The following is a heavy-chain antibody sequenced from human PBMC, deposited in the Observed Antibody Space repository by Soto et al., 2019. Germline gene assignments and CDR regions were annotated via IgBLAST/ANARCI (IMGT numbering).Heavy chain of an antibody. V-gene: IGHV4-30-4*01. D-gene: IGHD1-1*01. CDR1: GDSISSGDYY. Sequence: SETLSLTCTVSGDSISSGDYYWSWIRQPPGKGLEWIGYIYDSGSTHYNPSLRSRVSMPVDTSKNQSSLRLSSVTAADTAVYYCARGGVFLQFFDYWGQGTLVTVSS. CDR3: ARGGVFLQFFDY. J-gene: IGHJ4*02. CDR2: IYDSGST.